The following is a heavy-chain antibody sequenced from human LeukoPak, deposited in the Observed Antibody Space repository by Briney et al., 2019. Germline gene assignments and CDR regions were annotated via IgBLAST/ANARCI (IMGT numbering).Heavy chain of an antibody. CDR3: ARGEDGYNSDY. D-gene: IGHD5-24*01. V-gene: IGHV3-48*03. CDR1: GFTFSSYE. Sequence: GGSLRLACAASGFTFSSYEMNWVRQAPGKGLEWVSYISSSGNTIYYADSVKGRFTISTDNSTNSTYMQMSSLRADDTAVYYCARGEDGYNSDYWGQGTLVTVSS. J-gene: IGHJ4*02. CDR2: ISSSGNTI.